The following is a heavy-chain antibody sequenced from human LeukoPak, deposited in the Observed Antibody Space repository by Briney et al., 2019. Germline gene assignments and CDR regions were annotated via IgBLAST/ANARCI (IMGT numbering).Heavy chain of an antibody. D-gene: IGHD1-26*01. CDR1: GGSISSSSYY. V-gene: IGHV4-39*01. J-gene: IGHJ4*02. Sequence: PSETLSLTCTVSGGSISSSSYYWGWIRPPPGKGLEWIGSIYYSESTYYSPSLKSRVTISVDTSKNLFSLKLSSVTAADTAVYYCARPGVGATSFFDYWGQGTLVTVSS. CDR3: ARPGVGATSFFDY. CDR2: IYYSEST.